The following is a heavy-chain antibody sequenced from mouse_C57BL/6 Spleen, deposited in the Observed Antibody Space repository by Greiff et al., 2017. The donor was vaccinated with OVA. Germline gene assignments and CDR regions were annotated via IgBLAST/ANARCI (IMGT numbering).Heavy chain of an antibody. CDR3: ARTHDGYYGYAMDY. D-gene: IGHD2-3*01. J-gene: IGHJ4*01. V-gene: IGHV5-17*01. CDR2: ISSGSSTI. CDR1: GFTFSDYG. Sequence: EVMLVESGGGLVKPGGSLKLSCAASGFTFSDYGMHWVRQAPEKGLEWVAYISSGSSTIYYADTVKGRFTISRDNAKNTLFLQMTSLRSEDTAMYYCARTHDGYYGYAMDYWGQGTSVTVSS.